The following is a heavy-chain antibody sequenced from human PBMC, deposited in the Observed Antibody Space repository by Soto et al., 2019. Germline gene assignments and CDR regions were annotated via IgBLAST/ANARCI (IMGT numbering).Heavy chain of an antibody. CDR1: GFTFSSYG. V-gene: IGHV3-30*18. CDR2: ISYDGSNK. D-gene: IGHD5-12*01. CDR3: PQRTMATTPS. J-gene: IGHJ4*02. Sequence: QVQLVESGGGVVQPGRSLRLSCAASGFTFSSYGMHWVRQAPGKGLEWVAVISYDGSNKYYADSVKGRFAISRDNCKNMLYLQLTRRRAEDTDVAYCPQRTMATTPSGGQGAVVSLSS.